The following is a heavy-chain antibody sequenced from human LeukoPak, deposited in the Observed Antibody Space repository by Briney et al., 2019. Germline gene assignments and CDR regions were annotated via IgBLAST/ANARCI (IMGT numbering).Heavy chain of an antibody. CDR3: ARGTYDILTGYYNVWVY. CDR1: GYTFTSYG. Sequence: GASVTVSCKASGYTFTSYGISWVRQAPGQGLEWMGWISAYNGNTNYAQKLQGRVTMTTDTSPSTAYMELRSLRSDDTAVYYCARGTYDILTGYYNVWVYWGQGTLVTVSS. CDR2: ISAYNGNT. J-gene: IGHJ4*02. V-gene: IGHV1-18*01. D-gene: IGHD3-9*01.